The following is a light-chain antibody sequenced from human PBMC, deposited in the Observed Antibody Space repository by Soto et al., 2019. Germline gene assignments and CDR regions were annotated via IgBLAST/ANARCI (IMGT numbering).Light chain of an antibody. J-gene: IGKJ5*01. CDR3: QQYNNWPAIT. Sequence: EIAITQIPAPLAVSSGEAATPSCKTSQSVSNNLAWYQQKPGQGPRLFIYGASTRVTGIPARFSGSGSGTEFTLTIGRLQSEDSAVYYCQQYNNWPAITFGQGTRLEIK. V-gene: IGKV3D-15*01. CDR2: GAS. CDR1: QSVSNN.